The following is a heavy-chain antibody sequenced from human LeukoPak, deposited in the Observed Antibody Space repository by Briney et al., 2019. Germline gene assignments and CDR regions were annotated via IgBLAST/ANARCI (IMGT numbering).Heavy chain of an antibody. CDR3: ARARGAAAGTDFDY. Sequence: GGSLRLSCAASGFTVSSNYMSWVRQAPGKGLEWVSVIYSGGSTYYADSVKGRFTISRDNSKNTLYLQMNSLRAEDTAVYYCARARGAAAGTDFDYWGQGTLDTVSS. CDR1: GFTVSSNY. J-gene: IGHJ4*02. CDR2: IYSGGST. D-gene: IGHD6-13*01. V-gene: IGHV3-53*01.